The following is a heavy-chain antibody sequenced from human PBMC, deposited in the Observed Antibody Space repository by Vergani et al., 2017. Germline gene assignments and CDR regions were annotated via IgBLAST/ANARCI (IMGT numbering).Heavy chain of an antibody. V-gene: IGHV4-59*01. Sequence: QVQLQESGPGLVKPSETLSLTCTVSGGSISSYYWSWIRQPPGKGLEWIGYIYYSGSTNYNPSLKSRVTISVDTSKNQFSLKLSSVTAADTAVYYCATTRVGITGTSWFDPWGQGTLVTVSS. J-gene: IGHJ5*02. CDR1: GGSISSYY. D-gene: IGHD1-7*01. CDR2: IYYSGST. CDR3: ATTRVGITGTSWFDP.